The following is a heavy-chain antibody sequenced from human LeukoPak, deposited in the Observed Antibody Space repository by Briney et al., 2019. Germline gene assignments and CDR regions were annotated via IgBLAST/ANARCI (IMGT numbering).Heavy chain of an antibody. CDR1: GGSISSYY. CDR3: AGGGVVVYGDY. D-gene: IGHD2-8*02. Sequence: SETLSLTCTVSGGSISSYYWSWIRQPPGKGLEWIGYIYCSGSTNYNPSLKSRVTISVDTSKKQFSLKLSSVTAADTAVYYCAGGGVVVYGDYWGQGTLVTVSS. J-gene: IGHJ4*02. V-gene: IGHV4-59*01. CDR2: IYCSGST.